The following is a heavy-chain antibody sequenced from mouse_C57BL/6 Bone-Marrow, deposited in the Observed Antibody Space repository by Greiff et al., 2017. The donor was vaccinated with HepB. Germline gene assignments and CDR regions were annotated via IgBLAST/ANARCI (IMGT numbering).Heavy chain of an antibody. CDR3: VTVVNYFDY. D-gene: IGHD1-1*01. J-gene: IGHJ2*01. CDR2: IRSKSNNYAT. Sequence: DAGGGLVQPKGSLRLSCAASGFSFNTYAMNWVRQAPGKGLEWVARIRSKSNNYATYYADSVKDRFTISRDDSESMLYLQMNNLKTEDTAMYYCVTVVNYFDYWGQGTTLTVSS. CDR1: GFSFNTYA. V-gene: IGHV10-1*01.